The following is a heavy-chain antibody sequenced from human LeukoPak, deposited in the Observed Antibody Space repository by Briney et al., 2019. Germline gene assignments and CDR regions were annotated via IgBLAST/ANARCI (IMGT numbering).Heavy chain of an antibody. V-gene: IGHV4-39*07. Sequence: SETLSLTCTVSGGSISSSSYYWGWIRQPPGKGLEWIGSIYYSGSTYYNPSLKSRVTISVDTSKNQFSLKLSSVTAADTAVYYCASQRSGYDFWSGQYYYFDYWGQGTLVTVSS. CDR3: ASQRSGYDFWSGQYYYFDY. CDR2: IYYSGST. CDR1: GGSISSSSYY. J-gene: IGHJ4*02. D-gene: IGHD3-3*01.